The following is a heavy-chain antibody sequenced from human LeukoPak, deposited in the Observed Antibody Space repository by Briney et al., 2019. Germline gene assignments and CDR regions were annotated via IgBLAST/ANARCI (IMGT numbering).Heavy chain of an antibody. J-gene: IGHJ4*02. CDR1: GFTLDDYA. D-gene: IGHD5-12*01. V-gene: IGHV3-9*01. CDR3: ATNGGGDSGYGNFDY. CDR2: ISWNSDTI. Sequence: PGGSLRLSCAVSGFTLDDYAMHWVRQVPGKGLEWVSGISWNSDTIGLADSVKGRFTISRDNAKNSLYLQMNRLRAEDTALYYCATNGGGDSGYGNFDYWGQGTLVTVSS.